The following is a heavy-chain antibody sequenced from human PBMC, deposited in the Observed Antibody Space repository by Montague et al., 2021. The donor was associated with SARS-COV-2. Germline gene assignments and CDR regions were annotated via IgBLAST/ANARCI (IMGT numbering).Heavy chain of an antibody. CDR3: ARAQNICFIANCVNYFDL. CDR1: GGSTSNYY. J-gene: IGHJ4*02. D-gene: IGHD2-15*01. CDR2: IFYTGST. V-gene: IGHV4-59*01. Sequence: SETLSLTCSVSGGSTSNYYWTWIRQSPGKGLQWIGYIFYTGSTKFNPSLKSRVSMSLDTSKNHFSLRLSAGTAADTARYYCARAQNICFIANCVNYFDLWGLGALVTVSS.